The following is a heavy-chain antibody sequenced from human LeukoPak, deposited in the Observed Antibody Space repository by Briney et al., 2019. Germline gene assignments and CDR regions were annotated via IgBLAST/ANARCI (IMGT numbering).Heavy chain of an antibody. CDR3: AWGRQLNFFDL. V-gene: IGHV4-39*07. J-gene: IGHJ4*02. CDR2: IFSTGST. Sequence: SETLSLTCTVAGDSISTSRYYWGWLRQPPGKGLQWIGSIFSTGSTYYNPSLKSRVTISIDTSKNHFSLRLNFVTAADTAVYYCAWGRQLNFFDLWGQGTLVTVSS. D-gene: IGHD2-2*01. CDR1: GDSISTSRYY.